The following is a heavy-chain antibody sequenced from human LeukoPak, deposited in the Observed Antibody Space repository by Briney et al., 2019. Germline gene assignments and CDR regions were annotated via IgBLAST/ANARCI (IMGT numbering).Heavy chain of an antibody. J-gene: IGHJ4*02. V-gene: IGHV3-21*01. Sequence: GGSLRLSCAASGFTFSSHWMSWVRQAPGKGLEWVSYISSSSSSIFYADSVKGRFTISRDNAKNSLYLQMNSLRAEDTAVYYCARDASRIFDSWGQGTLVTVSS. CDR3: ARDASRIFDS. CDR1: GFTFSSHW. CDR2: ISSSSSSI. D-gene: IGHD6-13*01.